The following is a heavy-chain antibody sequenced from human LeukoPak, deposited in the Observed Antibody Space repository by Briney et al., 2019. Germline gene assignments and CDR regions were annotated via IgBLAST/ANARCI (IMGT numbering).Heavy chain of an antibody. J-gene: IGHJ4*01. Sequence: SQTLSLTCAVSGASIASHSWWSWVRQPPGKGLEWIGEVYHSGGANYKPSLKSRVTISVDTSRNHFSLKLTSVTAADTAVYFCAYNRNFALDNWGQGTLVTVSS. CDR1: GASIASHSW. CDR2: VYHSGGA. CDR3: AYNRNFALDN. D-gene: IGHD1-14*01. V-gene: IGHV4/OR15-8*01.